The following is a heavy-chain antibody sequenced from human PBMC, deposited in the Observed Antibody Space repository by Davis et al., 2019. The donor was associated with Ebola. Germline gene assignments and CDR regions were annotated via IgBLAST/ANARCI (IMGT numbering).Heavy chain of an antibody. Sequence: SETLSLTCAVYGGSFSAYYWTWIRQPPGKGLEWIGEINHRGSTNYNPSLKSRVTISVDTSKNQFSLKLTSMTAADTAVYSCAGIAATGSYWGQGTLVTVSS. J-gene: IGHJ4*02. CDR1: GGSFSAYY. CDR2: INHRGST. V-gene: IGHV4-34*01. D-gene: IGHD6-13*01. CDR3: AGIAATGSY.